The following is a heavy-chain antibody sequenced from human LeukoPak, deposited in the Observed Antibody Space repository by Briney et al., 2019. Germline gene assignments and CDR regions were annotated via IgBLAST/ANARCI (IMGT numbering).Heavy chain of an antibody. Sequence: SETLSLTCTVSGGSISSYYWSWIRQPAGKGLEWIGRIYTSGSTNYNPSLKSRVTMSVDTSKNQFSLKLSSVTAADTAVYYRASVMITFGGDDAFDIWGQGTMVTVSS. J-gene: IGHJ3*02. V-gene: IGHV4-4*07. CDR1: GGSISSYY. CDR2: IYTSGST. D-gene: IGHD3-16*01. CDR3: ASVMITFGGDDAFDI.